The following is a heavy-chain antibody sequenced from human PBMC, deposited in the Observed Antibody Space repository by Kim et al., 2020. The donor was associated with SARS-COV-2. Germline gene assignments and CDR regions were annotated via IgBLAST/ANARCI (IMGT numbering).Heavy chain of an antibody. CDR3: ARDQGAGYTPPPWFGED. D-gene: IGHD3-10*01. J-gene: IGHJ4*02. CDR2: ISYDGRNK. V-gene: IGHV3-30*04. CDR1: GFTFSSYA. Sequence: GGSLRLSCAASGFTFSSYAMHWVRQAPGKGLEWVAIISYDGRNKYYADSVRGRFTISRDNSRNTLYLQMNSLRAEDTAMYYCARDQGAGYTPPPWFGEDWGQGTLVTVSS.